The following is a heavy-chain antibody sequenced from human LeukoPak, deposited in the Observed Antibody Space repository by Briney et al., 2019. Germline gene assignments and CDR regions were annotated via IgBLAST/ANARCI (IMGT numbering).Heavy chain of an antibody. J-gene: IGHJ4*02. D-gene: IGHD3-10*01. CDR1: GFTFSSYG. Sequence: GGSLRLSCAASGFTFSSYGMQWVRQAPGKGLEWVAVIWYDGSNKYYADSVKGRFTISRDNSKNTLYLQMNSLRAEDTAVYYCARDPYGSGSYGNYWGQGTLVTVSS. V-gene: IGHV3-33*01. CDR2: IWYDGSNK. CDR3: ARDPYGSGSYGNY.